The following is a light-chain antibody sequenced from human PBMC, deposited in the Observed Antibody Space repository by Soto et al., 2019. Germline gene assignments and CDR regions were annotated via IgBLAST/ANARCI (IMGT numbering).Light chain of an antibody. Sequence: EIGMKQSPATLSVSPGERATLSCRASQSISSNLAWYQQKPGQAPRLLIYTASTRATGIPARFSGSGSGTEFTLTISSLQSEDFAVYYCQQYNDWPPWPFGQGTKV. CDR1: QSISSN. CDR3: QQYNDWPPWP. CDR2: TAS. J-gene: IGKJ1*01. V-gene: IGKV3-15*01.